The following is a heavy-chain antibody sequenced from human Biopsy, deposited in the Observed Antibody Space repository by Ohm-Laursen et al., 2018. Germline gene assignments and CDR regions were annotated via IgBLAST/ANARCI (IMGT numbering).Heavy chain of an antibody. CDR1: VRSIRSGGYY. V-gene: IGHV4-31*03. Sequence: SETLSFPCTFSVRSIRSGGYYWGWIRQHPGKGLEWIGHMYYRGSTYYNPSLKSRITISVDTSKNQFSLKLSSVTAADTAVYYCAGLVTGFIDPWGQGTLVTVSS. CDR2: MYYRGST. J-gene: IGHJ5*02. D-gene: IGHD3-9*01. CDR3: AGLVTGFIDP.